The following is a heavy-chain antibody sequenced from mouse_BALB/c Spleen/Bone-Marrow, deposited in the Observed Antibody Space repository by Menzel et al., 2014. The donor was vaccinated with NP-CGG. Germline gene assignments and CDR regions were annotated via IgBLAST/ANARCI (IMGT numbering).Heavy chain of an antibody. Sequence: LVESGPELVKPGASVKMSCKASGSTFLSSVMHWVKQKPGQGLEWIIYINPYNDGTKYNEKFKGKATLTSDKSSSTAYMERSSLTAEDAAVYYCTRGRYGFAYWGQGTLVTVSA. CDR1: GSTFLSSV. J-gene: IGHJ3*01. CDR2: INPYNDGT. V-gene: IGHV1-14*01. CDR3: TRGRYGFAY. D-gene: IGHD2-14*01.